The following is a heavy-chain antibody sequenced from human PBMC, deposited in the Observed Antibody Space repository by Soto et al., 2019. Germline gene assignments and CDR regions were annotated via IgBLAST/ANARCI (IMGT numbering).Heavy chain of an antibody. J-gene: IGHJ5*02. CDR1: GFTFSSYW. V-gene: IGHV3-74*01. D-gene: IGHD6-6*01. CDR2: INSDGSST. Sequence: GGSLRLSCASSGFTFSSYWMHWVRQAPGKGLVWVSRINSDGSSTSYADSVKGRFTISRDNAKNTLYLQMNSLRAEDTAVYYCARLGQQLVAGYNWFDPWGQGTLVTVSS. CDR3: ARLGQQLVAGYNWFDP.